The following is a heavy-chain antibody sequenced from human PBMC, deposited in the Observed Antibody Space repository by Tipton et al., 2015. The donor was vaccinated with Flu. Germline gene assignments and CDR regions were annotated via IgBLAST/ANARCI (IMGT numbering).Heavy chain of an antibody. CDR3: AREKDSSGSEYFQH. Sequence: GASISSRSYYWGWIRQPPGKGLEWIGCIYSSGSTYYNPSLKSRVTISIDTSKNQFSLRLSSVTAADTAVYYCAREKDSSGSEYFQHWGQGTLVTVSS. CDR1: GASISSRSYY. J-gene: IGHJ1*01. CDR2: IYSSGST. D-gene: IGHD6-19*01. V-gene: IGHV4-39*07.